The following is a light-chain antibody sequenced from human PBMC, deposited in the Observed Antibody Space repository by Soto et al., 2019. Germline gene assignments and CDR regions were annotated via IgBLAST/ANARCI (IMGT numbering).Light chain of an antibody. CDR3: NSYTTLSNRV. CDR2: EVT. J-gene: IGLJ1*01. Sequence: QSALTQPGSVSGSPGQSITISCTGTSSDIGAYNYVSWYQQHPGKAPKLLIYEVTNRPSGVSDRFSGSKSGNTASLTISGLQAEDEANYYCNSYTTLSNRVFGTGTKLTV. CDR1: SSDIGAYNY. V-gene: IGLV2-14*01.